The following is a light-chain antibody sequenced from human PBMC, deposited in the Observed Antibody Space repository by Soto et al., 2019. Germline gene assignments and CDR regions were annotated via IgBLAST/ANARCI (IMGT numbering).Light chain of an antibody. CDR1: QSVSSTY. Sequence: EIVLTQSPGTLSLSPGERATLSCRASQSVSSTYLGWYQQKPGQAPRLLIYGASSRATGIPDRFSGSVSGTDFTLTIRRLESEDFAVYYCQQYGSSPFTFGGGTKVEIK. CDR2: GAS. V-gene: IGKV3-20*01. CDR3: QQYGSSPFT. J-gene: IGKJ4*01.